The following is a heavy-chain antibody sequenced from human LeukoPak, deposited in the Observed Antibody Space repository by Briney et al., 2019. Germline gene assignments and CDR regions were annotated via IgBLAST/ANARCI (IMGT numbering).Heavy chain of an antibody. CDR1: GYTFTGYY. CDR3: ATNKLVGAKKFDI. Sequence: ASVKVSCKASGYTFTGYYMHWVRQAPGQGLEWMGWINPNSGGTNYAQKFQGRVTMTRDTSISTAYMELSRLRSDDTAVYYCATNKLVGAKKFDIWGQGTMVTVSS. CDR2: INPNSGGT. D-gene: IGHD1-26*01. V-gene: IGHV1-2*02. J-gene: IGHJ3*02.